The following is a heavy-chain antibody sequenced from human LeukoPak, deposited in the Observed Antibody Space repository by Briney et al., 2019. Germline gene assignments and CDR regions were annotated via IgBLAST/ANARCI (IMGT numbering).Heavy chain of an antibody. D-gene: IGHD3-16*02. Sequence: PGRSLRLSCAASGFTFSSYGMHWVRQAPGKGLEWVAVIWYDGSNKYYADSVKGRFTISRDNSKNTLYLQMNSLRAEDTAVYYCARGHRIGLRLGELSLTFDYWGQGTLVTVSS. CDR3: ARGHRIGLRLGELSLTFDY. J-gene: IGHJ4*02. V-gene: IGHV3-33*01. CDR1: GFTFSSYG. CDR2: IWYDGSNK.